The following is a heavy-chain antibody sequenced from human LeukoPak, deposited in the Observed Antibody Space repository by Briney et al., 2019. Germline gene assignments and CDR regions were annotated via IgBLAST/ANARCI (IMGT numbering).Heavy chain of an antibody. CDR3: ARAPKYYFDSSASWYFDI. CDR2: IFHSGST. J-gene: IGHJ2*01. Sequence: SGTLSLTCAVSGAFLDSNNWWSWVRQTPGKGLEWIAEIFHSGSTNYNPSLKSRVTISLDESKNQFYLKLNSVTAADTAVYYCARAPKYYFDSSASWYFDIWGLGTLVAVSS. CDR1: GAFLDSNNW. D-gene: IGHD3-22*01. V-gene: IGHV4-4*02.